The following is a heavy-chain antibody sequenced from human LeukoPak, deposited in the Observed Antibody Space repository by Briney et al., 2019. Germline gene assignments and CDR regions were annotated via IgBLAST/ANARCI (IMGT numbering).Heavy chain of an antibody. D-gene: IGHD2-2*01. Sequence: GGSLRLSCAASEFIFSNYWMSWVRQGAGEGPEWVANMNQGGSEKYYVDSVKGRFTISRGNAKNSLDLQLNSLTLEDTAIYSRARLVVPPGNRGWYYEPWGQGTLVTVSS. CDR2: MNQGGSEK. V-gene: IGHV3-7*03. CDR3: ARLVVPPGNRGWYYEP. J-gene: IGHJ5*02. CDR1: EFIFSNYW.